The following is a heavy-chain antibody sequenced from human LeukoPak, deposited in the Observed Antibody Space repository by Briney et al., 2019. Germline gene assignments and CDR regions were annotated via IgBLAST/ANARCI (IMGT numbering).Heavy chain of an antibody. CDR3: ARVLRPGGSGSYQVY. CDR2: ISSSSSYT. Sequence: GGSLRLSCAASGFTFSSYSMNWVRQAPGKGLEWVSSISSSSSYTYYADSVKGRFTISRDNAKNSLYLQMNSLRAEDTAVYYCARVLRPGGSGSYQVYWGQGTLVTVSS. D-gene: IGHD3-10*01. V-gene: IGHV3-21*01. J-gene: IGHJ4*02. CDR1: GFTFSSYS.